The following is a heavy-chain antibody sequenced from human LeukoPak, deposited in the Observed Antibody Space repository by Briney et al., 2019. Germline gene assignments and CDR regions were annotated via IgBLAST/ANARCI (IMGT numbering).Heavy chain of an antibody. CDR3: ARHSPYSGRYFRFDY. CDR1: GGSTGSSSYY. V-gene: IGHV4-39*01. J-gene: IGHJ4*02. CDR2: MYYSGST. Sequence: SETLSLTCTVSGGSTGSSSYYWGWIRQPPGKGLEWIGSMYYSGSTYYNPSLKSRVTISVDTAKNQFSLKLSSVTAADTAVYYCARHSPYSGRYFRFDYWGQGTLVTVSS. D-gene: IGHD1-26*01.